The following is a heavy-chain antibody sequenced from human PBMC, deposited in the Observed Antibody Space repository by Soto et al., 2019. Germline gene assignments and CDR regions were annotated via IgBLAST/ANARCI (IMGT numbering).Heavy chain of an antibody. CDR3: VKSASVLVRVAFDN. J-gene: IGHJ4*01. Sequence: GGSLRLSCSASGFIFSTSTIYWVRQVPGKGLQAISAVSTSGRSTYYADSVRDRFTISRDNSNNTLFLQMSSLRPEDTAIYYCVKSASVLVRVAFDNWGQGTLVTVSS. V-gene: IGHV3-64D*06. D-gene: IGHD2-15*01. CDR2: VSTSGRST. CDR1: GFIFSTST.